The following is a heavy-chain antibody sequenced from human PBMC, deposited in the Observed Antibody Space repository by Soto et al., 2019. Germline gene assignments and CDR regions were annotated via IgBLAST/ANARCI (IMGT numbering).Heavy chain of an antibody. V-gene: IGHV1-69*01. Sequence: QVQLVQSGAEVQKPGSSVKVSCKASGGTFSSYAISWVRQAPGQGLEWMGGIIPIFGTANYAQKFQGRVTITADESTSTAYMELSSLRSEDTAVYYCASTEYYYDSSGYYLDYWGQGTLVTVSS. D-gene: IGHD3-22*01. CDR1: GGTFSSYA. J-gene: IGHJ4*02. CDR3: ASTEYYYDSSGYYLDY. CDR2: IIPIFGTA.